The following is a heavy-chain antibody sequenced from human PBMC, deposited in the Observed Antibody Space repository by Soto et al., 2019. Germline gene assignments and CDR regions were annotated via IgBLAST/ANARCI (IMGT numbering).Heavy chain of an antibody. J-gene: IGHJ5*02. V-gene: IGHV3-23*01. CDR2: ISGSDGRT. D-gene: IGHD3-10*01. CDR1: GFTLSISD. Sequence: PGGSLRLSCAASGFTLSISDMSWVRQAPGKGLEWISSISGSDGRTYYADSVKGRFTISRDNSKNTQYLQMSSLRVVDTAVYYCAKYYYASGSNWFDPWGRGTLVTVSS. CDR3: AKYYYASGSNWFDP.